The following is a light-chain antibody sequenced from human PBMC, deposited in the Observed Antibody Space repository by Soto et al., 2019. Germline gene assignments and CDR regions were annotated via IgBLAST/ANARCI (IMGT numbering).Light chain of an antibody. J-gene: IGKJ4*01. CDR1: RSVGDY. V-gene: IGKV3-11*01. CDR3: QQHNNPPRT. Sequence: EIVLTQSPATLSLSPGERATLSCRASRSVGDYLAWYQQKPGQAPRLLIYDASTRATGIPARFSGSGSGTECTLTISSLLSEDFAVYSCQQHNNPPRTFGGRAKVDIK. CDR2: DAS.